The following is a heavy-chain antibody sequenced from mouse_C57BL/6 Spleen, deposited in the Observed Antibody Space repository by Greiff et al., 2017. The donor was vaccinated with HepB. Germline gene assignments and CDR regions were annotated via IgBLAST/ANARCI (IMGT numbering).Heavy chain of an antibody. Sequence: EVKLMESGGGLVKPGGSLKLSCAASGFTFSDYGMHWVRQAPEKGLEWVAYISSGSSTIYYADTVKGRFTISRDNAKNTLCLQMTSLRSEDTAMYYCARQGYYDYHYFDYWGQGTTLTVSS. CDR2: ISSGSSTI. D-gene: IGHD2-4*01. J-gene: IGHJ2*01. CDR3: ARQGYYDYHYFDY. V-gene: IGHV5-17*01. CDR1: GFTFSDYG.